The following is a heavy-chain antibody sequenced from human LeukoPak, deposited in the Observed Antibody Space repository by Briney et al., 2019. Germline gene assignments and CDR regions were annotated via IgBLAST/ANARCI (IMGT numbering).Heavy chain of an antibody. CDR2: IYSGGST. CDR1: GFTFSSNY. J-gene: IGHJ6*04. CDR3: ARSMDCSSTSCYGLEGTYYYYGMDV. Sequence: PGGSLRLSCAASGFTFSSNYMSWVRQAPGKGLEWVSVIYSGGSTYYSDSVKGRFTISRDNSKNTLYLQMNSLRAEDTAVYYCARSMDCSSTSCYGLEGTYYYYGMDVWGKGTPVTVSS. V-gene: IGHV3-53*01. D-gene: IGHD2-2*01.